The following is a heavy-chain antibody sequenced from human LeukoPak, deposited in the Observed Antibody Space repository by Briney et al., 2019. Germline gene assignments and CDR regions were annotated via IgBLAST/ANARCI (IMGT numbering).Heavy chain of an antibody. Sequence: PGGSLRPSCAASGFTFDDYAMHWVRQAPGKGLEWVSLITWDGGSTYYADSVKGRFTISRDNSKNSLYLQMNSLRPEDTALYYCAKEPYFDLWGRGTLVTVSS. CDR3: AKEPYFDL. J-gene: IGHJ2*01. V-gene: IGHV3-43D*03. CDR2: ITWDGGST. CDR1: GFTFDDYA.